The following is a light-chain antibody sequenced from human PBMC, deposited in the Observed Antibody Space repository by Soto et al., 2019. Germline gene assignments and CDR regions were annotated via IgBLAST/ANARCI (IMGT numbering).Light chain of an antibody. V-gene: IGKV3-15*01. CDR1: QSVSSN. CDR2: GAS. CDR3: QQYHNWWT. J-gene: IGKJ1*01. Sequence: IEMTQSPATLSVSPGERATLSCRASQSVSSNLVWYQQKPGQAPRLLIYGASTRVTGTPARFSGSGSGTEFTLTISSLQSEDFAVYYCQQYHNWWTFGQGTKVEIK.